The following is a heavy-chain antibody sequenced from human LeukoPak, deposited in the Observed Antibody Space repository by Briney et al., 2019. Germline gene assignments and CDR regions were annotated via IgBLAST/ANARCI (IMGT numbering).Heavy chain of an antibody. V-gene: IGHV3-53*01. D-gene: IGHD6-13*01. CDR3: VRAPLQQLARTVSGYYAMDV. J-gene: IGHJ6*02. Sequence: GGSLRLSCAASGFTVSDNYMSWVRQAPGKGLEWVSVIFSGGSTYHADSVKGRFTIFRDNSKNMLYLQMHSLRGEDTAVYYCVRAPLQQLARTVSGYYAMDVWGQGTTVTVSS. CDR1: GFTVSDNY. CDR2: IFSGGST.